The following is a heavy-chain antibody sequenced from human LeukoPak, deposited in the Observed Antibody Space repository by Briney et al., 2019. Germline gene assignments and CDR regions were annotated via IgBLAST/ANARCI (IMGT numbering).Heavy chain of an antibody. Sequence: GSLRLSCAASGFTFSSYAMNWVRQAPGKGLGWVSAISGGSGGSTYYADSVEGRFTISRDNSKNTLYLQMDSLRADDTAVYYCAKLPTTVLTPPYYYGMDVWGQGTTVTVSS. J-gene: IGHJ6*02. CDR2: ISGGSGGST. CDR3: AKLPTTVLTPPYYYGMDV. D-gene: IGHD4-23*01. CDR1: GFTFSSYA. V-gene: IGHV3-23*01.